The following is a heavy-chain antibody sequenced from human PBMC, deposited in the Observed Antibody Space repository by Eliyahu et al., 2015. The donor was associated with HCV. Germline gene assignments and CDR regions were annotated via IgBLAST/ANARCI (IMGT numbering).Heavy chain of an antibody. Sequence: QVQLVQSGAEVKRPGASVKVXCXAXGYTXTGXXXHWVRQAPGQGFEWMGWININTGDTKYTQKFQGRVTMTRDTSISTAYMELSRLTSDDTAVYYCARDLGYCSRSSCRGYFDYWGQGALVTVSS. CDR2: ININTGDT. J-gene: IGHJ4*02. CDR1: GYTXTGXX. D-gene: IGHD2-2*01. CDR3: ARDLGYCSRSSCRGYFDY. V-gene: IGHV1-2*02.